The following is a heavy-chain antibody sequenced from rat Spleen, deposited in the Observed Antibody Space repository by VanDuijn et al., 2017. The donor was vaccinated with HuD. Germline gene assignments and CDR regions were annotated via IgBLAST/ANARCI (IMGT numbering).Heavy chain of an antibody. CDR2: ISNNGGGL. D-gene: IGHD5-1*01. J-gene: IGHJ2*01. V-gene: IGHV5-20*01. Sequence: EVQLVESGGGSVQPGRSLKLSCAASGFTFNKYDMAWVRQAPTKGLEWIAPISNNGGGLYYPDSVKGRFTISRDNAQSTLYLQMNSLRSEDTATYYCTNDWELYYWGQGVMVTVSS. CDR3: TNDWELYY. CDR1: GFTFNKYD.